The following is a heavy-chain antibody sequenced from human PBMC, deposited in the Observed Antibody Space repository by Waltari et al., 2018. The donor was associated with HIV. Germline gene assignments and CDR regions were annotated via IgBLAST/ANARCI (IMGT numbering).Heavy chain of an antibody. Sequence: QVQLVQSGAAVKKPGSSVKVSCKASGGTFSSYAISWVRQAPGQGREWMGELIPIFGTENYAQKVQGRDTITADESTSTAYMGLSSLRSEYTAVYYCARGIREDGYTNYFDYWGQGTLVTVSS. V-gene: IGHV1-69*01. CDR2: LIPIFGTE. CDR3: ARGIREDGYTNYFDY. J-gene: IGHJ4*02. CDR1: GGTFSSYA. D-gene: IGHD5-12*01.